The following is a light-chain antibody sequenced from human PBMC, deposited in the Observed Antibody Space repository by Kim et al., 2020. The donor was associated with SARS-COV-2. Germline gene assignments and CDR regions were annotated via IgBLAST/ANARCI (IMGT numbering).Light chain of an antibody. CDR1: QGISSY. CDR2: AAS. CDR3: QQLNSYPPGVT. J-gene: IGKJ3*01. Sequence: VGDRVTITCRASQGISSYLAWYQQKPGKAPKLLIYAASTLQSGVPSRFSGSGSGTEFTLTISSLQPEDFATYYCQQLNSYPPGVTFGPGTKVDIK. V-gene: IGKV1-9*01.